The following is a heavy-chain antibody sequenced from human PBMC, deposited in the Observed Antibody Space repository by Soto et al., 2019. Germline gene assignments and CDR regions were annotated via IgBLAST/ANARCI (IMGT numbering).Heavy chain of an antibody. CDR3: ARDPHGSGRNYYYYYYMDV. D-gene: IGHD3-10*01. V-gene: IGHV1-3*01. CDR1: GYTFTSYA. Sequence: ASVKVSWKASGYTFTSYAMHWVRQAPGQRLEWMGWINAGNGNTKYSQKFQGRVTITRDTSASTAYMELSSLRSEDTAVYYCARDPHGSGRNYYYYYYMDVWGKGTTVTVSS. CDR2: INAGNGNT. J-gene: IGHJ6*03.